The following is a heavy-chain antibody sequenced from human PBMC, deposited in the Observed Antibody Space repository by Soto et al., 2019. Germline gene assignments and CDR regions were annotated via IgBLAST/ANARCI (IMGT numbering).Heavy chain of an antibody. CDR3: AIRLGYCSGGACQN. Sequence: EVQLLESGGGSVQPGGSLRLSCAASGFTFSNYAMSWVRQAPGKGLEWVSGMSGSGGTTYYADSVKGRFTISRDNSKNTLYLQINSLRVEDTAVYYCAIRLGYCSGGACQNWGQGTLVTVSS. J-gene: IGHJ4*02. D-gene: IGHD2-15*01. CDR2: MSGSGGTT. V-gene: IGHV3-23*01. CDR1: GFTFSNYA.